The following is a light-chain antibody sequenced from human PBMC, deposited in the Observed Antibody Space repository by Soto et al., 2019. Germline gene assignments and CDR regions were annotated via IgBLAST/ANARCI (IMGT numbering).Light chain of an antibody. CDR2: KAS. CDR3: QQYNSPLT. V-gene: IGKV1-5*03. Sequence: DIQMTQSPSTLSASVGDRVTITCRASQSISSWLAWYQQKPGKAPKLLIYKASSLESGVPSRFSGSGSGTAFTLTSSRRQPDVFATYYCQQYNSPLTFGQGTKVEIK. J-gene: IGKJ1*01. CDR1: QSISSW.